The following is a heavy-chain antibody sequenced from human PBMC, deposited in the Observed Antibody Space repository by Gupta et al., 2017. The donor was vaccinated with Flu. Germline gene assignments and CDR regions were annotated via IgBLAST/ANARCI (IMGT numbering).Heavy chain of an antibody. D-gene: IGHD3-3*01. CDR2: ISGSGGTT. J-gene: IGHJ4*01. CDR3: AKDGIRDLWSGYGDY. Sequence: SYAMTWVRQAPGKGLEGGSVISGSGGTTYYADAVKGRFTISRENSKNTLYLQMKSVRVEETAVYYCAKDGIRDLWSGYGDYGCHGTLVTVSS. CDR1: SYA. V-gene: IGHV3-23*01.